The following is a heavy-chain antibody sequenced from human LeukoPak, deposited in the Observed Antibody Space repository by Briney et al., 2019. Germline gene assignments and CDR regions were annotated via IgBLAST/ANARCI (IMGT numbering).Heavy chain of an antibody. Sequence: PGGSLRLSCAASGFRFDDNGMSWVRQAPGKGLEWVSGINWNGGSKGYADSVKGRFTISRDNAKKSLYLQMNSLRAEDTALYYCARVVPGTGFFYWGQGTLVTVSS. V-gene: IGHV3-20*04. CDR3: ARVVPGTGFFY. J-gene: IGHJ4*02. CDR2: INWNGGSK. D-gene: IGHD2-8*02. CDR1: GFRFDDNG.